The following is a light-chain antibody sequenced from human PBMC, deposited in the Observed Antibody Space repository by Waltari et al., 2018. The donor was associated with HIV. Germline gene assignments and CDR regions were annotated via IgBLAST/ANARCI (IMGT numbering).Light chain of an antibody. J-gene: IGLJ3*02. CDR3: CSYAGITTWV. Sequence: QSALTQPASVSGSPGQSITISCTGTSNDIGRYDLCSWYQHQPGRAPKLIIYDVTKWPSGVSHRFSGSKSGATASLTISGLQAEDEADYYCCSYAGITTWVFGGGTKVTVL. CDR1: SNDIGRYDL. V-gene: IGLV2-23*02. CDR2: DVT.